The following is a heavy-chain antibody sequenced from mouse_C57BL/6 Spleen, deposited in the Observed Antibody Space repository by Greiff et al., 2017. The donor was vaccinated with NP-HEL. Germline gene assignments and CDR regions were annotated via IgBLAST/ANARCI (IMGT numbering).Heavy chain of an antibody. CDR3: ARSDYYGSSPFAY. CDR1: GYSFTGYY. V-gene: IGHV1-42*01. CDR2: INPSTGGT. Sequence: VQLKESGPELVKPGASVKISCKASGYSFTGYYMNWVKQSPEKSLEWIGEINPSTGGTTYNQKFKAKATLTVDKSSSTAYMQLKSLTSEDSAVYYCARSDYYGSSPFAYWGQGTLVTVSA. D-gene: IGHD1-1*01. J-gene: IGHJ3*01.